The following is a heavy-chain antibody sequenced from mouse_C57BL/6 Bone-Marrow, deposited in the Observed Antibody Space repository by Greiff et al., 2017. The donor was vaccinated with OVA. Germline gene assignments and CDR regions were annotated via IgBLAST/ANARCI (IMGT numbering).Heavy chain of an antibody. CDR1: GYSITSGYF. Sequence: EVKLLEPGPGLVKPSQSLSLTCSVTGYSITSGYFWYWIRQLPGNNLEMMGFISYDGSNNYNPTLKNRISITRDTSKNQFFLKLNSLTTEDTATYYFARIGYDYDRAMDYGGQGTSVTVSS. J-gene: IGHJ4*01. CDR3: ARIGYDYDRAMDY. CDR2: ISYDGSN. D-gene: IGHD2-4*01. V-gene: IGHV3-6*01.